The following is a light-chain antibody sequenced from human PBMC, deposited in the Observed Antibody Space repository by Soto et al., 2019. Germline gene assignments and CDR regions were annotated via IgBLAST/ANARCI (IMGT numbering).Light chain of an antibody. J-gene: IGKJ2*01. CDR1: QDSSNY. CDR3: QQYDNLPVA. V-gene: IGKV1-33*01. Sequence: DIQMTQSPSSLSASVGDRVTITCQASQDSSNYLNWYQQKPGKAPKLLIYDASNLETGVPSRFSGSGSGTDFTFTSSSLQPEDIATYCCQQYDNLPVAFGQGNKLEIK. CDR2: DAS.